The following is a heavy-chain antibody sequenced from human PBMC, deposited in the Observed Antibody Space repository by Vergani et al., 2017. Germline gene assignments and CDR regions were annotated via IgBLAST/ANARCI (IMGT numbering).Heavy chain of an antibody. CDR2: IYYSENK. Sequence: QLQLQESGPGLVKPSETLSLTCTVSGGSITYGAFYWGWIRQSPGKGLEWIGSIYYSENKFYNPSLESRVTLSIDTTKNQFSLKLKSVTAADTAVYFCARDGMSPAEIDPKNAFHVWGQGTRV. V-gene: IGHV4-39*02. J-gene: IGHJ3*01. CDR3: ARDGMSPAEIDPKNAFHV. D-gene: IGHD1-14*01. CDR1: GGSITYGAFY.